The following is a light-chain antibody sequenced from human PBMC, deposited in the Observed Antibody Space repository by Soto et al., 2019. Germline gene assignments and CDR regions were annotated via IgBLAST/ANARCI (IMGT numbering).Light chain of an antibody. CDR1: QSVGTN. CDR2: SAS. V-gene: IGKV3-15*01. CDR3: QHYRDWAPIT. Sequence: EIVMTQSPAALSLSPGERATLSCRASQSVGTNLAWYQQKPGQAPRPLIYSASARATDVPARFSGSGSGTEFTLTISSLQSEDFAVYYCQHYRDWAPITFGGGTKVEIK. J-gene: IGKJ4*01.